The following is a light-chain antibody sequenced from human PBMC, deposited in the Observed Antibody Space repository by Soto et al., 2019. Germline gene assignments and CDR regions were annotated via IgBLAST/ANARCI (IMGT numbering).Light chain of an antibody. CDR3: SSYTSRSTLGV. J-gene: IGLJ2*01. V-gene: IGLV2-14*01. Sequence: QSALTQPASVSGSPGQSITISCTGTSSDCGGYNYVSWYQQHPGKAPKRMIYDVSNRPSGVSNRFSGSKSGNTASLTISGLQAEDEADYYCSSYTSRSTLGVFGGGTQLPVL. CDR2: DVS. CDR1: SSDCGGYNY.